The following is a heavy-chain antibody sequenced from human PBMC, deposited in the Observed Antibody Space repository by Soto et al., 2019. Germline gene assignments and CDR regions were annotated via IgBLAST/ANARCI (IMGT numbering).Heavy chain of an antibody. Sequence: EVQLVQSGAEVKKPGESLRISCQGSGYSFTTYWISWVRQMPGEGLEWMGRIDPSDSYTNYSPSFQGHVTISVDKSISTAYRQWSSLKASDTAMYYCARHESIAGRYGMDVWGQGTTVTVSS. CDR2: IDPSDSYT. CDR1: GYSFTTYW. CDR3: ARHESIAGRYGMDV. D-gene: IGHD6-6*01. V-gene: IGHV5-10-1*03. J-gene: IGHJ6*02.